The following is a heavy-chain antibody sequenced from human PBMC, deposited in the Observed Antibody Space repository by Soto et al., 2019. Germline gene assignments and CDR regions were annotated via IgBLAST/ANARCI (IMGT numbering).Heavy chain of an antibody. D-gene: IGHD1-26*01. V-gene: IGHV3-23*01. CDR2: INGGGDFT. CDR3: AKDGGSVVHNWYFDV. CDR1: SFSFGTYA. J-gene: IGHJ2*01. Sequence: EVQVLESGGGLVQPGGSLRRSCAASSFSFGTYAMSWVRQARGKGQECVSTINGGGDFTSYADSVKGRITISRDNSKNTLYLQMNTLRAEDTAVYYCAKDGGSVVHNWYFDVWGRGTLVTVSS.